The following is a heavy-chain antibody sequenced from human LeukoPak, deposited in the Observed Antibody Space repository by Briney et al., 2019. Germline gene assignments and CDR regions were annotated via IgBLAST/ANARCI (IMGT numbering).Heavy chain of an antibody. V-gene: IGHV1-2*02. Sequence: ASVKVSCKASGYTFTGYYMHWVRQAPGQGPEWMGWINPNSGGTNYAQKFQGRVTMTRDTSISTAYMELSRLRSDDTAVYYCARVFGPASGSYDYYYYGMDVWGQGTTVTVSS. CDR3: ARVFGPASGSYDYYYYGMDV. D-gene: IGHD1-26*01. CDR1: GYTFTGYY. J-gene: IGHJ6*02. CDR2: INPNSGGT.